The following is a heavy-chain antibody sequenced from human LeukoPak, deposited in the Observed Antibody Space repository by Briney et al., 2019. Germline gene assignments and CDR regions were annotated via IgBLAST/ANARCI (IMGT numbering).Heavy chain of an antibody. J-gene: IGHJ6*03. V-gene: IGHV4-39*07. CDR2: IYYSGST. D-gene: IGHD5-18*01. CDR3: ARGGYSYVPRYYYYYMDV. CDR1: GGSISSSSYY. Sequence: SETLSLTCTVSGGSISSSSYYWGWIRQPPGKGLEWIGSIYYSGSTYYNPSLKSRVTISVDTSKNQFSLKLSSVTAADTAVYYCARGGYSYVPRYYYYYMDVWGKGTTVTISS.